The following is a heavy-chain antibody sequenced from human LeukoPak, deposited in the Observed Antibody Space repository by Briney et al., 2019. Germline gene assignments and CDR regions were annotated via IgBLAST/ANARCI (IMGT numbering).Heavy chain of an antibody. D-gene: IGHD1-1*01. Sequence: GGSLRLSCAASGFTFSNHRISWVRQPPGKGLDWVAHINQDGSQTSYVDSVKGRFTISRDNAKSALYLQMNSLRAEDTAVYYCARWRGQLSEFDLWGQGNLVSVSS. CDR1: GFTFSNHR. CDR2: INQDGSQT. CDR3: ARWRGQLSEFDL. J-gene: IGHJ4*02. V-gene: IGHV3-7*01.